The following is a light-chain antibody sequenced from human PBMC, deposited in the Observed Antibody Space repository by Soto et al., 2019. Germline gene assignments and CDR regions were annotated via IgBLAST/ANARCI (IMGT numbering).Light chain of an antibody. V-gene: IGKV4-1*01. Sequence: DIVMTQSPDSLAVSLGERATINCKSSQSILHNSNNNTCLAWYQKKSGQPPKLIIYWASSRESGVPDRFSGSGSGTDVTLTYSSLQAEDVAIYYCLQYDSLPLTFDGGNKVQIK. CDR3: LQYDSLPLT. CDR2: WAS. CDR1: QSILHNSNNNTC. J-gene: IGKJ4*01.